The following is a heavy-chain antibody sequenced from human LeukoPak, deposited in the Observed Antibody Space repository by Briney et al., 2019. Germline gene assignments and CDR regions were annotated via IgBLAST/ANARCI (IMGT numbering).Heavy chain of an antibody. V-gene: IGHV4-39*01. D-gene: IGHD5-18*01. CDR1: GDSINTKSYY. J-gene: IGHJ4*02. Sequence: ASETLSLTCTVSGDSINTKSYYWGWIRQPPGKGLEWIGSIYYSGNTYYNPSLKGRVTLSIDTSKNQFSLRLSSVTAADTAVYYCARHSYGTFDYWGQGTLVAVSS. CDR2: IYYSGNT. CDR3: ARHSYGTFDY.